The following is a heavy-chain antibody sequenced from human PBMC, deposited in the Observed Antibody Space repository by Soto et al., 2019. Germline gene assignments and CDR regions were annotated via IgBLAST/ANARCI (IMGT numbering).Heavy chain of an antibody. D-gene: IGHD6-19*01. Sequence: GSLRISCEASRFTFTYYWMHWVRPTPWKGLVWVSRINTGGTTTHYADSVKGRFTISRDNAKNTVYLQLSSLTAEDTAVYYCARDGVAGALDLESWGQGTLVTVSS. CDR3: ARDGVAGALDLES. V-gene: IGHV3-74*01. J-gene: IGHJ4*02. CDR2: INTGGTTT. CDR1: RFTFTYYW.